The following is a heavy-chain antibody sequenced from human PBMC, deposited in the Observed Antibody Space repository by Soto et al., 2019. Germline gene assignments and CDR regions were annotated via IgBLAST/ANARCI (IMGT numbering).Heavy chain of an antibody. CDR2: IYYSGST. V-gene: IGHV4-59*08. CDR1: GGSISSYY. CDR3: ARHLSPITIFGVVIIPHYYYYYMDV. D-gene: IGHD3-3*01. Sequence: PSETLSLTCTVSGGSISSYYWSWIRQPPGKGLEWIGYIYYSGSTNYNPSLKSRVTISVDTSKNQFSLKLSSVTAADTAVYYCARHLSPITIFGVVIIPHYYYYYMDVWGKGTTVTVPS. J-gene: IGHJ6*03.